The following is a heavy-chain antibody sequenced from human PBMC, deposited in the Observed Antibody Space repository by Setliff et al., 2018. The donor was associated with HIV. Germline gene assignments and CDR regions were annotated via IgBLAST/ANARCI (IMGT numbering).Heavy chain of an antibody. Sequence: GGSLRLSCAASGFTFSSYAMRWVRQAPGKGLEWVSAISGSGGSTYYADSVKGRFTISRDNSKNTLYLQMNSLRAEDTAVYYCTRDPGIVLVPEVRSDIWGQGTMVTVSS. D-gene: IGHD2-8*01. CDR2: ISGSGGST. V-gene: IGHV3-23*01. J-gene: IGHJ3*02. CDR1: GFTFSSYA. CDR3: TRDPGIVLVPEVRSDI.